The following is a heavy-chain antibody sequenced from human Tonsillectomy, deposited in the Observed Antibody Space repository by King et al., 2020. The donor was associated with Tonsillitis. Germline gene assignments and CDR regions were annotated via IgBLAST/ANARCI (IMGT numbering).Heavy chain of an antibody. CDR1: GFTFGDHC. CDR2: IRRDGSNK. V-gene: IGHV3-7*01. D-gene: IGHD5-24*01. J-gene: IGHJ5*01. CDR3: LRDWREGHNACFDS. Sequence: VQLVESGGGLVQPGGSLRLSCAASGFTFGDHCMSWVRQAPGKGLEWVAKIRRDGSNKYYVDSVKGRFDISRDNAKNSVFLQMNSLRAEDTAIYYCLRDWREGHNACFDSWGHGTLVTVSP.